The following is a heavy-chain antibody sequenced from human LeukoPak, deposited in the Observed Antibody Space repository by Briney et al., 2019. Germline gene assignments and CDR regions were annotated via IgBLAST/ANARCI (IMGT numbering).Heavy chain of an antibody. CDR3: ARAYGSGSYTLLFFDY. V-gene: IGHV1-46*01. CDR2: INPSGGST. Sequence: ASVKVSCKASGYTFTSYYMHWVRQAPGQGLEWMGIINPSGGSTSYAQKFQGRVTMTRDTSTSTVYMELSSLRSEDAAVYYCARAYGSGSYTLLFFDYWGQGTLVTVSS. J-gene: IGHJ4*02. D-gene: IGHD3-10*01. CDR1: GYTFTSYY.